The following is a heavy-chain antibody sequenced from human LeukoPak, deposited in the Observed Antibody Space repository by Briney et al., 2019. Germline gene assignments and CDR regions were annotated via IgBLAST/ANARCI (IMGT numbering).Heavy chain of an antibody. CDR3: AREGGEMATIDFDY. J-gene: IGHJ4*02. D-gene: IGHD5-24*01. CDR2: ISAYNGDT. CDR1: GYTFTSYG. V-gene: IGHV1-18*01. Sequence: ASVKVSCKASGYTFTSYGFSWVRQAPGQGLEWMGWISAYNGDTKYALNLQGRVTMTTDTSTSTAYMELRSLRSDDTAVYYCAREGGEMATIDFDYWGQGTLVTVSS.